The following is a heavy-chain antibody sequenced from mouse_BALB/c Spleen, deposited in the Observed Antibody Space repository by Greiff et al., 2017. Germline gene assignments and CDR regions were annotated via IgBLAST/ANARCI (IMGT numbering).Heavy chain of an antibody. V-gene: IGHV2-9*02. CDR1: GFSLTSYG. CDR3: AIPSTMIRRDYAMDY. D-gene: IGHD2-4*01. CDR2: IWAGGST. J-gene: IGHJ4*01. Sequence: VQLQQSGPGLVAPSQSLSITCTVSGFSLTSYGVHWVRQPPGKGLEWLGVIWAGGSTNYNSALMSRLSISKDNSKSQVFLKMNSLQTDDTAMYYCAIPSTMIRRDYAMDYWGQGTSVTVSS.